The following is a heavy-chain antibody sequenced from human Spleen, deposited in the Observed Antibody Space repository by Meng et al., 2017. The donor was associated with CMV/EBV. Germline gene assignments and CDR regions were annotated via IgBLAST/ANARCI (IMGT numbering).Heavy chain of an antibody. CDR2: LSSRSDYI. CDR3: ARDTASSWPTELDY. CDR1: GFNLSEYT. J-gene: IGHJ4*02. D-gene: IGHD6-13*01. Sequence: AASGFNLSEYTMNWVPQAPGKGLEWVSSLSSRSDYIYYADSVKGRFTISRDNAKNSLYLQMNSLRAEDTAVYFCARDTASSWPTELDYWGQGTLVTVSS. V-gene: IGHV3-21*06.